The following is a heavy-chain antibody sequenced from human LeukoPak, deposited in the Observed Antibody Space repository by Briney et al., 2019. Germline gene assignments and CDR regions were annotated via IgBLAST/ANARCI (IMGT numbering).Heavy chain of an antibody. CDR1: GFTFSSYG. Sequence: GGSLRLSCAASGFTFSSYGMHWLPPAPGKGLEWVAVIIYDGSNKYYADSVKGRFTISRDNSKNMLYLEMNSLRAEDTAVYYCAKDKYSGTYGFDSWGQGTLVTVSS. J-gene: IGHJ4*02. CDR2: IIYDGSNK. V-gene: IGHV3-30*18. CDR3: AKDKYSGTYGFDS. D-gene: IGHD1-26*01.